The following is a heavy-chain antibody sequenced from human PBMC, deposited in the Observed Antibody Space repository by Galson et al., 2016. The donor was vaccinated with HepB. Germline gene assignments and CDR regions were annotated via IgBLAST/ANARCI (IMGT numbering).Heavy chain of an antibody. Sequence: SLRLSCAVSGFIVNNNYMSWVRQAPGKGLEWVSVIYSGGSTYYADSVRGRFTISRDKSENTLYLQLNGLRAEDTAVYYCARGGDPGTLITVFGVVIPSSYYIDVWGKGTTVTVSS. D-gene: IGHD3-3*01. CDR3: ARGGDPGTLITVFGVVIPSSYYIDV. CDR2: IYSGGST. J-gene: IGHJ6*03. CDR1: GFIVNNNY. V-gene: IGHV3-53*01.